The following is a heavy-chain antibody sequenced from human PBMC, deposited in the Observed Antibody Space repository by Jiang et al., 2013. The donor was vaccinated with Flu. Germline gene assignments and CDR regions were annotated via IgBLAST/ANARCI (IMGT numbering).Heavy chain of an antibody. J-gene: IGHJ4*02. V-gene: IGHV3-21*01. D-gene: IGHD5/OR15-5a*01. Sequence: GLVKPGGSLRLSCAASGFTFSSYSMNWVRQAPGKGLEWVSSISSSSSYIYYADSVKGRFTISRDNSKNTLYLQMNSLRAEDTAVYYCAKVNSRYSVNQGGDYWGQGTLVTVSS. CDR2: ISSSSSYI. CDR3: AKVNSRYSVNQGGDY. CDR1: GFTFSSYS.